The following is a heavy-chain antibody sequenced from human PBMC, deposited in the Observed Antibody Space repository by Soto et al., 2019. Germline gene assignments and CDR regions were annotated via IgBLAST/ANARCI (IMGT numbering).Heavy chain of an antibody. CDR2: ISGSDGKT. CDR3: ARWSYLDY. CDR1: GFSFGSYA. V-gene: IGHV3-23*01. Sequence: GGSLRLSCAATGFSFGSYALSWVRQAPGKGLEWVSTISGSDGKTFYADSVKGRFSISRDTSQSTLYLQMNSLRADDTAMYYCARWSYLDYWGQGTRVTVSS. D-gene: IGHD3-3*01. J-gene: IGHJ4*02.